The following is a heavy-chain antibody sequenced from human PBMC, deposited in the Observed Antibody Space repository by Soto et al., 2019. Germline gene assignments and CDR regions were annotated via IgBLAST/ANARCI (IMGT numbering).Heavy chain of an antibody. Sequence: GASVKLSCKACGDRFTSYYMHWVRQAPGQGLEWMGIINPSGGSTSYAQKFQGRVTMTRDTSTSTVYMELSSLRPEDTAVYYCARVYPSDTRYGYVGNNWFDPWGQGTLVTVSS. CDR3: ARVYPSDTRYGYVGNNWFDP. D-gene: IGHD5-18*01. V-gene: IGHV1-46*03. J-gene: IGHJ5*02. CDR2: INPSGGST. CDR1: GDRFTSYY.